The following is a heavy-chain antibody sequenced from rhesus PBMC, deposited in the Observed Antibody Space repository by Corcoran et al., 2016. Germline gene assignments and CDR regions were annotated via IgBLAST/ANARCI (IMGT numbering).Heavy chain of an antibody. J-gene: IGHJ4*01. CDR1: GGSISDSYR. CDR3: ARIYSSGPDY. CDR2: IYGSSTST. D-gene: IGHD6-31*01. V-gene: IGHV4S10*01. Sequence: QVQLQESGPGVVKPSETLSLTCAVSGGSISDSYRWSWIRQPPGKGLEWIGYIYGSSTSTNYNPSLKSRSTNAKDTSKNQFALKLSSVTAADTAVYYCARIYSSGPDYWGQGVLVTVSS.